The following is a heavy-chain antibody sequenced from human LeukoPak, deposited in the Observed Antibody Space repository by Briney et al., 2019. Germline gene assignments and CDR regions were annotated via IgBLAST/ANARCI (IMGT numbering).Heavy chain of an antibody. CDR3: ARHTLDIAAAGTIDY. Sequence: SETLSLTCTVSGGSISSSSYYWGWIRQPPGKGLEWIGSTYYSGSTYYNPSLKSRVTISVDTSKNQFSLKLSSVTAADTAVYYCARHTLDIAAAGTIDYWGQGTLVTVSS. J-gene: IGHJ4*02. CDR1: GGSISSSSYY. D-gene: IGHD6-13*01. CDR2: TYYSGST. V-gene: IGHV4-39*01.